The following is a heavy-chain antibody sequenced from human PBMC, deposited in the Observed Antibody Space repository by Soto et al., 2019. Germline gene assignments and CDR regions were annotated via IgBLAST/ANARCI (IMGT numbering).Heavy chain of an antibody. D-gene: IGHD4-17*01. CDR2: ISGSGDVP. J-gene: IGHJ4*02. V-gene: IGHV3-23*01. CDR1: GFTFSGYA. CDR3: AKGDYSDHQVSSFIFFDY. Sequence: GGSLRLSCAASGFTFSGYAMSWVRQAPGKGLEWVSVISGSGDVPYYTDSVKGRFTISRDNPKNTLYLQMSSLRAEDTAVYLCAKGDYSDHQVSSFIFFDYWGQGTLVTVSS.